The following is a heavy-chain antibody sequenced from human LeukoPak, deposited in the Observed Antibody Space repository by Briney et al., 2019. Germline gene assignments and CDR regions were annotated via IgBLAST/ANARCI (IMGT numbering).Heavy chain of an antibody. J-gene: IGHJ5*02. V-gene: IGHV1-8*01. D-gene: IGHD2-2*01. CDR2: MNPNSGNT. CDR3: ARGTFDIVVVPARFDP. CDR1: GYTFTSYD. Sequence: GASVKGSCKASGYTFTSYDINWVRQATGQGLEWMGWMNPNSGNTGYAQKFQGRVTMTRNTSISTAYMELSSLRSEDTAVYYCARGTFDIVVVPARFDPWGQGTLVTVSS.